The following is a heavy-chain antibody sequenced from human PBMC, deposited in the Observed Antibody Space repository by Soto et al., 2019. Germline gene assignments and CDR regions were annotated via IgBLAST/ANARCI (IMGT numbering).Heavy chain of an antibody. CDR2: ISSSSSYI. J-gene: IGHJ6*03. V-gene: IGHV3-21*01. CDR3: ARDEGGYDATIGRVTTDTYYYYYMDV. Sequence: EVQLVESGGGLVKPGGSLRLSCAASGFTFSSYSMNWVRQAPGKGLEWVSSISSSSSYIYYADSVKGRFTISRDNAKNSLYLQMNSLRAEDTAVYYCARDEGGYDATIGRVTTDTYYYYYMDVWGKGTTVTVSS. D-gene: IGHD4-17*01. CDR1: GFTFSSYS.